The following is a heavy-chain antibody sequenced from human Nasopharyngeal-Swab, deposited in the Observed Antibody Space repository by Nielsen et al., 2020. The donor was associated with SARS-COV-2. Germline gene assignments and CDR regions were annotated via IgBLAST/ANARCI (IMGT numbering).Heavy chain of an antibody. CDR1: GFAFSDYS. J-gene: IGHJ4*02. D-gene: IGHD1-26*01. Sequence: GESLKISCAASGFAFSDYSMDWVRQAPGKGLEWVSYITSSSRTRYYADSVKGRFTVSRDNAKNSLYLQMSSLRDEDTAVYYCVREFEATGATYLDYWGLGTLVTVSS. CDR3: VREFEATGATYLDY. CDR2: ITSSSRTR. V-gene: IGHV3-48*02.